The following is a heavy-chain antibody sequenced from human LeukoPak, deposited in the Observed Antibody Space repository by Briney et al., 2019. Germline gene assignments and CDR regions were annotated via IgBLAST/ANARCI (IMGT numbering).Heavy chain of an antibody. J-gene: IGHJ4*02. V-gene: IGHV5-51*01. CDR3: ARHPGGIYDSSGYYDY. CDR2: IYPGDSDT. CDR1: GYSFTSYW. Sequence: GESLKISCKGSGYSFTSYWIGWVRQMPGKGLEWMGIIYPGDSDTRYSPSFQGQVTISADESISTAYLQWSSLKASDTAMYYCARHPGGIYDSSGYYDYWGQGTLVTVSS. D-gene: IGHD3-22*01.